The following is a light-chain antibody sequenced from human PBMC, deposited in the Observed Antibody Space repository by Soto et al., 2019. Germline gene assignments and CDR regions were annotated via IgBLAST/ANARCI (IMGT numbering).Light chain of an antibody. Sequence: EIVLTQSPGTLSLSPGERATLSCRASQTVSSNYLAWYQQKPGQAPRLLIYAASSRATGIPDRFSGGGSGTDFPLTNNRMEPGGFAGYYFQRYGSSPLTFGQGTKLEFK. V-gene: IGKV3-20*01. CDR3: QRYGSSPLT. CDR2: AAS. J-gene: IGKJ2*01. CDR1: QTVSSNY.